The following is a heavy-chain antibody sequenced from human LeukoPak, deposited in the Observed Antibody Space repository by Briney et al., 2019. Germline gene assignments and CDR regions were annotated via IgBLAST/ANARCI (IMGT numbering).Heavy chain of an antibody. V-gene: IGHV4-59*01. J-gene: IGHJ4*02. Sequence: SETLSLTCTVSGGSISSYYWSWIRQPPGKGLEWIGYIYYSGSTNYNPSLKSRVTISVDTSKNQFSLKLSSVTAADTAVYYCARAVTAVAGNFDYWGQGTLVTVSS. CDR3: ARAVTAVAGNFDY. D-gene: IGHD6-19*01. CDR1: GGSISSYY. CDR2: IYYSGST.